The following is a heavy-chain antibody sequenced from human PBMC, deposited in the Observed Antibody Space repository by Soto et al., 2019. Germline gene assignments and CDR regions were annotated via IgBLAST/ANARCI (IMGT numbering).Heavy chain of an antibody. Sequence: SETLSLTCTDTGGSISSYYRSWIRQPPLKGLERIGYIYYSGSTNYNPSLKSRVTISVDTSKNQFSLKLSSVTAADTAVYYCARGQTYYYDSSGYKAGNWFDPWGQGTLVTVSS. CDR3: ARGQTYYYDSSGYKAGNWFDP. D-gene: IGHD3-22*01. V-gene: IGHV4-59*01. CDR2: IYYSGST. CDR1: GGSISSYY. J-gene: IGHJ5*02.